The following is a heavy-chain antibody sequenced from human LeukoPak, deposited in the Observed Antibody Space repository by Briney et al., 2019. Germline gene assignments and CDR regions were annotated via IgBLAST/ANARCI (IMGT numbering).Heavy chain of an antibody. V-gene: IGHV1-46*01. CDR2: INPSGGST. CDR1: GYPFTTYP. J-gene: IGHJ4*02. Sequence: GASVKVSCKASGYPFTTYPMHWVRQAPGQGLEWMGIINPSGGSTNYAQKFQGRVTITRDTSTSTVYMELSSLRSEDTAVYYCARLGYCGSTTCQWGQGTVVTVSS. D-gene: IGHD2-2*01. CDR3: ARLGYCGSTTCQ.